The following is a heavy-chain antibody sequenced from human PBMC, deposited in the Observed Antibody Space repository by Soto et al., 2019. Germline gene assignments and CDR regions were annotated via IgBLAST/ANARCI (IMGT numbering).Heavy chain of an antibody. CDR1: GFTFDDYA. D-gene: IGHD7-27*01. CDR3: AKDAWGTRGYFAY. J-gene: IGHJ4*02. V-gene: IGHV3-9*01. CDR2: ISWNSGSI. Sequence: EVQLVESGGGLVQPGRSLRLSCAASGFTFDDYAMHWVRQAPGKGLEWVSGISWNSGSIGYADSVKGRFTISRDNAKNSLYLQMNCLRAEDTALYYCAKDAWGTRGYFAYWGQGTLVTVSS.